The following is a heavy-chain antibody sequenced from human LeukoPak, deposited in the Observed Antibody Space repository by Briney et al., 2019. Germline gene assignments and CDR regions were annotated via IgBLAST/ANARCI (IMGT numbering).Heavy chain of an antibody. CDR3: VRDRYDILTGYNDAFDI. J-gene: IGHJ3*02. V-gene: IGHV3-9*01. CDR2: ITWNGGTI. Sequence: GGSLGLSCAASGFSFDDFAMHWVRQALGKGLEWVSGITWNGGTIDYADSVKGRFTTSRDNAKNSLYLQMNSLRAEDTALYYCVRDRYDILTGYNDAFDIWGQGTMVTVSS. D-gene: IGHD3-9*01. CDR1: GFSFDDFA.